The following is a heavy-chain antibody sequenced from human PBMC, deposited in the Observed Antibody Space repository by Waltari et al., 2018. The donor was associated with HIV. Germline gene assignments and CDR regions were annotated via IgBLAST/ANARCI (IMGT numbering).Heavy chain of an antibody. CDR2: IGTAGDT. V-gene: IGHV3-13*01. CDR3: ARTLAQGWGLDY. Sequence: EVQLVESGGGWVQTGGWLRLYCAPSGLPFSSYDMSLVRHATGKGLEWVSAIGTAGDTYYPGSVKCRFTISRENAKNSLYLQMNSLRAEDTAVYYCARTLAQGWGLDYWGQGTLVTVSS. J-gene: IGHJ4*02. CDR1: GLPFSSYD. D-gene: IGHD3-16*01.